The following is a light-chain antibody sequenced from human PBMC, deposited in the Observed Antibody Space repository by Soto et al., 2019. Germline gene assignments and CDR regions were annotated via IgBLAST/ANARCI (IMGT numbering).Light chain of an antibody. CDR2: YVS. Sequence: QSALTQPASVSRSPGQSITISCTGTSSDVGGYNYVSWYQQHPGKAPKLMIYYVSNRPSGVSNRFSGSKSGNTASLTISGLQAEDEADYYWSSYTSSSTPVVFGGGTQLTV. CDR1: SSDVGGYNY. J-gene: IGLJ2*01. V-gene: IGLV2-14*01. CDR3: SSYTSSSTPVV.